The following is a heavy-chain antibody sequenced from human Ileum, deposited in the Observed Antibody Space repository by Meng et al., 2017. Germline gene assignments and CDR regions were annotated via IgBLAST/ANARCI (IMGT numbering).Heavy chain of an antibody. CDR3: ARGGSSAWY. J-gene: IGHJ4*02. D-gene: IGHD6-19*01. Sequence: GHLVASGGGLVLPGGSLRLSCAVSGFTFSSYWMHWVRQAPGKGLVRVSRMNSDGTTTDYADSVKGRFTISRDNAKNTLYLQMNSLRAEDTAVYYCARGGSSAWYWGQGALVTVSS. CDR2: MNSDGTTT. CDR1: GFTFSSYW. V-gene: IGHV3-74*01.